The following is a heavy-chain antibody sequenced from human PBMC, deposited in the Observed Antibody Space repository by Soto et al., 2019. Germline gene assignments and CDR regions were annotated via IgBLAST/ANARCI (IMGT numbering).Heavy chain of an antibody. CDR2: IFYTGST. V-gene: IGHV4-59*11. CDR1: GGSISGHY. CDR3: ARVGSTGWSPDY. Sequence: SETLSLTCTVSGGSISGHYWIWIRQSPGKRLEWIGYIFYTGSTNYNPSLKSRVTLSADTSKNQFSLRLSSVTTADTAVYYCARVGSTGWSPDYWGQGTLVTVSS. J-gene: IGHJ4*02. D-gene: IGHD6-19*01.